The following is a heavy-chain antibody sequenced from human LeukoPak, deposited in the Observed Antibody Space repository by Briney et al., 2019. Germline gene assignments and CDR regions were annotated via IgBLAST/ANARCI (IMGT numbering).Heavy chain of an antibody. CDR2: IYYSGST. V-gene: IGHV4-39*07. D-gene: IGHD1-7*01. J-gene: IGHJ5*02. CDR3: ARVCSYGNYPNGYNWFDP. Sequence: PSETLSLTCTVSGGSISSSSYYWGWIRQPPGKGLEWIGSIYYSGSTYYNPSLKSRVTISVDTSKNQFSLKLSSVTAADTAVYYCARVCSYGNYPNGYNWFDPWGQGTLVTVSS. CDR1: GGSISSSSYY.